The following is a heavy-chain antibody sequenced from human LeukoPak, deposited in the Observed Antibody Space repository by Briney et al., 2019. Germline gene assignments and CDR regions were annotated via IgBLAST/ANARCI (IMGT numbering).Heavy chain of an antibody. J-gene: IGHJ3*02. Sequence: SETLSLTCTVSGGSISSYYWSWIRQPPGKGLEWIGYIYYSGSTNYNASLKSRVNISVDTSKNQFSVKLSAVTAADPAVYYCARARPGSGIYYPVDAFDIWGQGTSVTVSS. CDR2: IYYSGST. D-gene: IGHD3-10*01. CDR1: GGSISSYY. CDR3: ARARPGSGIYYPVDAFDI. V-gene: IGHV4-59*01.